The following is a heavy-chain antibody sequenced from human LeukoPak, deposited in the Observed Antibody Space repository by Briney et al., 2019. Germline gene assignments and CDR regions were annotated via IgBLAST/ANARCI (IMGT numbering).Heavy chain of an antibody. CDR1: GGSISSSSYY. J-gene: IGHJ4*02. CDR2: IYYSGST. Sequence: SETLSLTCTVSGGSISSSSYYWGWIRQPPGKGLEWIGSIYYSGSTYYNPSLKIRVTTSVDTSKNQFSLKLSSVTAADTAVYYCASVMLGIVGATIGYFDYWGQGTLVTVSS. D-gene: IGHD1-26*01. V-gene: IGHV4-39*01. CDR3: ASVMLGIVGATIGYFDY.